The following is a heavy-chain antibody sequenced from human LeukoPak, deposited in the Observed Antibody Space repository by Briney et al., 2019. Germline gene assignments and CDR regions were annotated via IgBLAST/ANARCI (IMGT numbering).Heavy chain of an antibody. J-gene: IGHJ6*04. CDR2: IYHSGGT. CDR1: GGSISSSNW. Sequence: SETLSLTCAVSGGSISSSNWWSWVRQPPGKGLEWIGEIYHSGGTNYNPSLKSRVTISVDKSKNQFSLKLSSVTAADTAVYYSARDRIVVVPAAMDYYYYGMDVWGKGTTVTVSS. CDR3: ARDRIVVVPAAMDYYYYGMDV. V-gene: IGHV4-4*02. D-gene: IGHD2-2*01.